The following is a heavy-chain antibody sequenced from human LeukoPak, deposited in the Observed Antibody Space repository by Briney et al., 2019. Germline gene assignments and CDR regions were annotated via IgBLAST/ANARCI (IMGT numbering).Heavy chain of an antibody. J-gene: IGHJ4*02. Sequence: KPGGSLRLSCAASGFPLSGYSMNWVRQAPGKGLEWVSSITGSTNYIYYADSVKGRFTISRDNARNSLYLQMNSLRAEDTAVYYCARVGYCSSSTCRNYFDYWGQGTLVTVSS. CDR2: ITGSTNYI. CDR1: GFPLSGYS. V-gene: IGHV3-21*01. CDR3: ARVGYCSSSTCRNYFDY. D-gene: IGHD2-2*01.